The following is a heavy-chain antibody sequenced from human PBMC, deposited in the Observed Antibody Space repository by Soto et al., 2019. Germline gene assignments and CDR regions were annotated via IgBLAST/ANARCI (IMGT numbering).Heavy chain of an antibody. CDR2: INQGGSEK. CDR1: GFTFSSYW. CDR3: VKDDGDYSFDY. J-gene: IGHJ4*02. V-gene: IGHV3-7*03. D-gene: IGHD4-17*01. Sequence: EVQLVESGGGLVQPGGSLRLSCAASGFTFSSYWMSWVRQAPGKGLEWVAKINQGGSEKWSADSVKGRFTISRDNAKNSLYLQLNSLGAEDTAVYYCVKDDGDYSFDYWGQGTLVTVSS.